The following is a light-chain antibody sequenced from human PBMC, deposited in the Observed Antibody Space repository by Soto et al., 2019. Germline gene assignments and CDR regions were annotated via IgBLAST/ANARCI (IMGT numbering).Light chain of an antibody. J-gene: IGKJ2*01. CDR1: RSIRND. CDR3: LQDYDYPYT. CDR2: GAS. Sequence: IQMTQSPSSLSASVGDRVTLTCRSSRSIRNDLAWYQQRPGKAPRLLVYGASFLAPGAPARFSGSGSGTDFTLTISGLQPEDFASYYCLQDYDYPYTFGQGTTLDIK. V-gene: IGKV1-6*02.